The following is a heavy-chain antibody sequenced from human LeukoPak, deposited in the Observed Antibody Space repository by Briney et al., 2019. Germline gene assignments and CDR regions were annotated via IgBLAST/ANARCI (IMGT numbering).Heavy chain of an antibody. CDR1: GYIFTGHY. J-gene: IGHJ6*02. V-gene: IGHV1-2*02. CDR3: ARDRLDFSSPGYYYYGMDV. Sequence: ASVKVSCKASGYIFTGHYLQWVRQAPGQGLEWMGWINPNSGATQYAQRFQGRVTMTRETSISTAYMELRSLRSDDTSVYYCARDRLDFSSPGYYYYGMDVWGQGTTVTVSS. CDR2: INPNSGAT. D-gene: IGHD3/OR15-3a*01.